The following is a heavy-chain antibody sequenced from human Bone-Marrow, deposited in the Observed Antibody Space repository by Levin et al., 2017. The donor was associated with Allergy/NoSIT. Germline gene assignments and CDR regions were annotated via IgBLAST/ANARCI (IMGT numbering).Heavy chain of an antibody. D-gene: IGHD5-12*01. CDR3: VKVYTVKDIVPSTPVDH. CDR1: GFTFNQYA. Sequence: GGSLRLSCAASGFTFNQYAMSWVRQAPGKGLEFVSGIIDGGGTTYYADSVKGRFTISRDDFKNTVSLQMNSLRAEDTAVYYCVKVYTVKDIVPSTPVDHWGQGTLVTVSS. J-gene: IGHJ4*02. CDR2: IIDGGGTT. V-gene: IGHV3-23*01.